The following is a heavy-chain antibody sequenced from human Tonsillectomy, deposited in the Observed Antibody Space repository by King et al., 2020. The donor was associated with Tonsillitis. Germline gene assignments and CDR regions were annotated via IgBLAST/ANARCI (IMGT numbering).Heavy chain of an antibody. CDR3: ARLGDF. V-gene: IGHV3-21*06. CDR1: GFSLSLYH. CDR2: ISSGSSYI. J-gene: IGHJ4*02. Sequence: VQLVESGGGLVKPGGSLRLSCEVFGFSLSLYHLNLVRQAPGQGVEWWASISSGSSYIFYADSVKGRFTISRDDAKDSVYLQMHSLRADDTAVYFCARLGDFWGQGTLVAVSS.